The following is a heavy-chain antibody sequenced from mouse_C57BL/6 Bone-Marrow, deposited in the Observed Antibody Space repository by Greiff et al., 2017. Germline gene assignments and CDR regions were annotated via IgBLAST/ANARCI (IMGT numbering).Heavy chain of an antibody. Sequence: QVQLQQPGAELVMPGASVKLSCKASGYTFTSYWMHWVKQRPGQGLEWIGEIDPSDSYTNYNQKFKGKSTLTVDKSSSTAYMQRSSLTSEDSAVYYSARESNYAMDYWGQGTSVTVSS. V-gene: IGHV1-69*01. CDR3: ARESNYAMDY. CDR1: GYTFTSYW. J-gene: IGHJ4*01. D-gene: IGHD5-1*01. CDR2: IDPSDSYT.